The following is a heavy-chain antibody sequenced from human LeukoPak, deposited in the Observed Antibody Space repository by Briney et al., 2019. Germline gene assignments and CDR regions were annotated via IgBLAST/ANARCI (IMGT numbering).Heavy chain of an antibody. V-gene: IGHV3-9*01. CDR1: GFTFDDYA. CDR2: ISLNSGSI. J-gene: IGHJ4*02. D-gene: IGHD3-22*01. CDR3: AKDIGYDSSGYRFDY. Sequence: GRSLRLSCAASGFTFDDYAMHSVRQAPGKGLKCDSGISLNSGSISYADSVKGRFTISRDNAKNSLYLQMNSLRAEDTALYYCAKDIGYDSSGYRFDYWGQGTLVTVSS.